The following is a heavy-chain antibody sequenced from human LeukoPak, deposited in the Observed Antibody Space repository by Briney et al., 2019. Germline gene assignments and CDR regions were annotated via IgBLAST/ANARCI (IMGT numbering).Heavy chain of an antibody. CDR3: ARSIAVAGEFDY. CDR1: GYTLTELS. D-gene: IGHD6-19*01. CDR2: ISAYNGNT. J-gene: IGHJ4*02. V-gene: IGHV1-2*02. Sequence: GASVKVSCKVSGYTLTELSMHWVRQAPGQGLEWMGWISAYNGNTNYAQKFQGRVTMTRDTSISTAYMELSRLRSDDTAVYYCARSIAVAGEFDYWGQGTLVTVSS.